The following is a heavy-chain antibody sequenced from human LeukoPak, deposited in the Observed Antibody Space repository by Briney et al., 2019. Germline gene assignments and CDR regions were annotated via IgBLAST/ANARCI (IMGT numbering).Heavy chain of an antibody. D-gene: IGHD4/OR15-4a*01. CDR1: GYTFTSYD. CDR2: MNTNTGNP. V-gene: IGHV7-4-1*02. J-gene: IGHJ4*02. CDR3: ARRAGAYSHPYDY. Sequence: ASVKVSCKASGYTFTSYDINWVRQATGQGLEWMGGMNTNTGNPTYAQGFTGRFVFSLDTSVSTAYLQISSLKAEDTAVYYCARRAGAYSHPYDYWGQGTLVTVSS.